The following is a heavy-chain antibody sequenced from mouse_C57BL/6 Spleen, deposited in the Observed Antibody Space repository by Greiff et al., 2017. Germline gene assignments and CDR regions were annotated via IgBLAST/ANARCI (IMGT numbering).Heavy chain of an antibody. CDR1: GYTFTSYW. D-gene: IGHD1-1*01. Sequence: VQLQQPGAELVMPGASVKLSCKASGYTFTSYWMHWVKQRPGQGLEWIGEIDPSDSYTNYNQKFKGKSTLTVDKSSSTAYMQLSSLTSEDSAVYYCARGDGSSRAWFAYWGQGTLVTVSA. CDR3: ARGDGSSRAWFAY. CDR2: IDPSDSYT. V-gene: IGHV1-69*01. J-gene: IGHJ3*01.